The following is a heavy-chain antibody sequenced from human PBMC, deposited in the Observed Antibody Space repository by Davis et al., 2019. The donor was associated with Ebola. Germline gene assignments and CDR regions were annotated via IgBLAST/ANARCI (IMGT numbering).Heavy chain of an antibody. CDR2: IYWNDDK. CDR1: GFSLSTSGVG. V-gene: IGHV2-5*01. Sequence: SGPTLVKPTQTLTLTCTLSGFSLSTSGVGVGWIRQPPGKALEWLALIYWNDDKRYSPSLQSRLIITRDTSKNQVVLAMTKMDPVDTATYYCVYSAATTRFTRSFDYWGQGTLVTVSS. D-gene: IGHD1-1*01. J-gene: IGHJ4*02. CDR3: VYSAATTRFTRSFDY.